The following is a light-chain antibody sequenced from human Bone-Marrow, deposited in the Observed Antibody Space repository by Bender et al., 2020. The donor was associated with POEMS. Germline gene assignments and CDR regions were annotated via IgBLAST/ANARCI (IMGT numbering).Light chain of an antibody. CDR1: YSNIGAGYD. CDR2: DTH. CDR3: QSFDRRPSGPHVI. V-gene: IGLV1-40*01. Sequence: QSVLTQPPSVSGAPGQRVTISCTGNYSNIGAGYDVQWYQQLPGTAPKLLIYDTHNRPSGVPDRFSGFKSATSASLAITGLQAEDEADYYCQSFDRRPSGPHVIFGGGTKLTVL. J-gene: IGLJ2*01.